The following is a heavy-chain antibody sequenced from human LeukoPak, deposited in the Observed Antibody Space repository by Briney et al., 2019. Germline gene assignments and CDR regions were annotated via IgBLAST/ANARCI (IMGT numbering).Heavy chain of an antibody. D-gene: IGHD3-22*01. CDR2: IIPIFGTA. CDR1: GGTFSSYA. J-gene: IGHJ4*02. V-gene: IGHV1-69*05. CDR3: ARESGDLDYYDSSGYPDC. Sequence: SVKVSXKASGGTFSSYAISWVRQAPGQGLEWMGRIIPIFGTANYAQKFQGRVTITTDESTSTAYMELSSLRSEDTAVYYCARESGDLDYYDSSGYPDCWGQGTLVTVSS.